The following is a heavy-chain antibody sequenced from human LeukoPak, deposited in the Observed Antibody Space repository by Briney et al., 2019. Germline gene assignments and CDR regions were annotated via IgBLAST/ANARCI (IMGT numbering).Heavy chain of an antibody. D-gene: IGHD2-8*01. CDR3: AKAGFCTNGVCLNFDS. Sequence: TGGSLRLSRAASGFTFSNHAMSWVRQAPGKGLEWVSTFGGTGGSTNYADSVKGRFTISRDNSKNTVYLQMSCLRADDTAVYYCAKAGFCTNGVCLNFDSWGQGTLVTVSS. CDR2: FGGTGGST. V-gene: IGHV3-23*01. CDR1: GFTFSNHA. J-gene: IGHJ4*01.